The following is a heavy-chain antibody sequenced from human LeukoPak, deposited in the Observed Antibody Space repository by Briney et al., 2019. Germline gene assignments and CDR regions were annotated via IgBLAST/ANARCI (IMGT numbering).Heavy chain of an antibody. CDR1: GFTFSSYG. J-gene: IGHJ4*02. CDR3: AKGSYNSGWSYFDY. CDR2: ISGSGGST. Sequence: PGGTLRLSCAASGFTFSSYGMSWVRQAPGKGLEWVSAISGSGGSTYYADSVKGRFTISRDNSKNTLYLQMNSLRAEDTAVYYCAKGSYNSGWSYFDYWGQGTLVTVSS. D-gene: IGHD6-19*01. V-gene: IGHV3-23*01.